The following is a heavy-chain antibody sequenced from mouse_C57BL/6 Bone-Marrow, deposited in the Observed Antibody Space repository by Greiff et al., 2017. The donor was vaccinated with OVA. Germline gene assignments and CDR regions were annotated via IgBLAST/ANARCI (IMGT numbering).Heavy chain of an antibody. Sequence: LVESGAELVKPGASVKISCKASGYAFSSYWMNWVKQRPGKGLEWIGQIYPGDGDTNYNGKFKGKATLTADTSSSTAYMQLSSLTSEDSAVYFGARRGSNYGSSSGYAMDYWGQGTSVTVSS. CDR3: ARRGSNYGSSSGYAMDY. CDR1: GYAFSSYW. V-gene: IGHV1-80*01. D-gene: IGHD1-1*01. J-gene: IGHJ4*01. CDR2: IYPGDGDT.